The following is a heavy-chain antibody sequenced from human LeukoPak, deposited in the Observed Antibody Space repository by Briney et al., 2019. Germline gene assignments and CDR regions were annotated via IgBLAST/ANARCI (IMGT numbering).Heavy chain of an antibody. CDR1: GFTFSSYA. J-gene: IGHJ4*02. CDR3: ASGRGYSGYDPGYYFDY. D-gene: IGHD5-12*01. Sequence: GGSLRLSCAASGFTFSSYAMSWVRQAPGKGLEWVSAISGSGGSTYYADSVKGRFTISRDNSKDTLYLQMNSLRAEDTAVYYCASGRGYSGYDPGYYFDYWGQGTLVTVSS. CDR2: ISGSGGST. V-gene: IGHV3-23*01.